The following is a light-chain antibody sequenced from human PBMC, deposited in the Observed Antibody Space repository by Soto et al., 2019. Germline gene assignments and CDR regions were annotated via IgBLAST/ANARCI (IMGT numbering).Light chain of an antibody. Sequence: QSVLTQPPSASGTPGQRVTISCSGSSSNIGSNTVNWYQQLPGTAPKLLIYNNYYRPSGVTDRISASKSGTSASLAISGLHSDDEADYYCAAWDDSLNGPVFGGGAKLTVL. CDR3: AAWDDSLNGPV. CDR2: NNY. J-gene: IGLJ3*02. CDR1: SSNIGSNT. V-gene: IGLV1-44*01.